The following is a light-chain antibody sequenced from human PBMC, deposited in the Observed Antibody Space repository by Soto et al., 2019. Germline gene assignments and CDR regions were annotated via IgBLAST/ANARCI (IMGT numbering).Light chain of an antibody. V-gene: IGLV2-8*01. Sequence: QSVLTQPPSAPGSPGQSVTISCTGTSSDIGASNFVSWYQQHPGKAPKLVIYEVTKRPSGVPDRFSGSKFGNTASLTVSGLQTEDEADYYCSSFTGFSTVFGSGTKVTAL. CDR3: SSFTGFSTV. CDR2: EVT. J-gene: IGLJ1*01. CDR1: SSDIGASNF.